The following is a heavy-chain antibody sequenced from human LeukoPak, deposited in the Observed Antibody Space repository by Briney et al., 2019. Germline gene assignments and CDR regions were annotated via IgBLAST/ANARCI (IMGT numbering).Heavy chain of an antibody. D-gene: IGHD2-2*01. CDR1: GFTFSSYG. V-gene: IGHV3-33*01. J-gene: IGHJ5*02. CDR3: AREVVSHWGNWFDP. Sequence: QPGGSLRLSCAASGFTFSSYGMHWVCQAPGKGLEWVAFMWYDGSNKYYADSVKGRFTISRDNSKNTLYLQMNSLRAEDTAVYYCAREVVSHWGNWFDPWGQGTLVTVSS. CDR2: MWYDGSNK.